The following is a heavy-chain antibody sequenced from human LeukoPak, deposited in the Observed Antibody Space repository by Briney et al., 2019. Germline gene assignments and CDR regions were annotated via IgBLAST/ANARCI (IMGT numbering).Heavy chain of an antibody. CDR2: ISGSGTNT. V-gene: IGHV3-23*01. D-gene: IGHD3-22*01. J-gene: IGHJ4*02. CDR1: GFTFSSYA. CDR3: ARSYYEYYYDSSGYYRPYFDY. Sequence: PGGSLRLSCAASGFTFSSYAMSWVRQAPGKGLEWVSSISGSGTNTDYADSVKGRFTISRDNSKNTLYLQMNSLRAEDTAVYYCARSYYEYYYDSSGYYRPYFDYWGQGTLVTVSS.